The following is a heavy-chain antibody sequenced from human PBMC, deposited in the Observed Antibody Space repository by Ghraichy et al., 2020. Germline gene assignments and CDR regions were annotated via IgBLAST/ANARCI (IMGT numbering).Heavy chain of an antibody. J-gene: IGHJ5*02. CDR3: ARHVFAGDDNWFDP. D-gene: IGHD3-16*01. CDR2: INPNSGGT. CDR1: GYTFTGYY. V-gene: IGHV1-2*06. Sequence: ASVKVSCKASGYTFTGYYMHWVRQAPGQGLEWMGRINPNSGGTNYAQKFQGRVTMTRDTSISTAYMELSRLRSDDTAVYYCARHVFAGDDNWFDPWGQGTLVTVSS.